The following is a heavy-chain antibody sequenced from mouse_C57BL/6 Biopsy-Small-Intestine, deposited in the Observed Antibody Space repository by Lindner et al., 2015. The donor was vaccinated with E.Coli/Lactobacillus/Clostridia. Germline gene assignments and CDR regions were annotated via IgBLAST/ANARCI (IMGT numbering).Heavy chain of an antibody. J-gene: IGHJ4*01. CDR2: ISSDSGTI. V-gene: IGHV5-17*01. Sequence: VQLQESGGGLVKPGGSLKLSCAASGFTFSDYGMHWVRQAPEMGLEWVAYISSDSGTIYYADTVKGRFTISRDNAKNTLFLQMTSLMSEDTAMYYCARPYYYSMDYWGQGTSVTVSP. CDR1: GFTFSDYG. CDR3: ARPYYYSMDY.